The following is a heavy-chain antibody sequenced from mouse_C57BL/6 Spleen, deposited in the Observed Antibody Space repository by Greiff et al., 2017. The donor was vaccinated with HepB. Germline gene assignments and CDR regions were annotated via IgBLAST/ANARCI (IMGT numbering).Heavy chain of an antibody. CDR1: GYTFTSYW. J-gene: IGHJ1*03. CDR2: IHPSDSDT. CDR3: AIPPLYYGSSSSYWYFDV. V-gene: IGHV1-74*01. Sequence: QLQQPGAELVKPGASVKVSCKASGYTFTSYWMHWVKQRPGQGLEWIGRIHPSDSDTNYNQKFKGKATLTVDKSSSTAYMQLSSLTSEDSAVYYCAIPPLYYGSSSSYWYFDVWGTGTTVTVSS. D-gene: IGHD1-1*01.